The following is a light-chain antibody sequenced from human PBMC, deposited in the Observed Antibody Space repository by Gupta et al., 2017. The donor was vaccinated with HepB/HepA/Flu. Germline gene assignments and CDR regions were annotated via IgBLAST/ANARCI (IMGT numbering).Light chain of an antibody. CDR1: HNINQW. V-gene: IGKV1-5*03. CDR2: ETS. Sequence: DIQMTQSPSILSASVGDRVTITCRASHNINQWVAWYQQKPGKAPKLLISETSDLQDGVPSRFSGSGFGTEFTLTISSLQPDDFAIYYCQQQGSSPLTFGRGTKVETK. CDR3: QQQGSSPLT. J-gene: IGKJ4*01.